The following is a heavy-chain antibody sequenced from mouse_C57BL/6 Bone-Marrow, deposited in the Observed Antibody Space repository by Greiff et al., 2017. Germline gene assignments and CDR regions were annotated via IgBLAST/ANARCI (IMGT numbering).Heavy chain of an antibody. J-gene: IGHJ1*03. V-gene: IGHV5-6*01. D-gene: IGHD1-1*01. CDR1: GFTFSSYG. Sequence: EVKLVESGGDLVKPGGSLKLSCAASGFTFSSYGMSWVRQTPDKRLEWVATISSGGSYTYYPDSVKGRFTISRDNAKNTLYLQMSSLKSEDTAMYYCARPEGYYYGSSYYWYFDVWGTGTTVTVSS. CDR3: ARPEGYYYGSSYYWYFDV. CDR2: ISSGGSYT.